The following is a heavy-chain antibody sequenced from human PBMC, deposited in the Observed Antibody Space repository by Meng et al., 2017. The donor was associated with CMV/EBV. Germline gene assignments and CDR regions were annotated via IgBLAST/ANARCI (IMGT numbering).Heavy chain of an antibody. CDR1: GFTFSSYW. V-gene: IGHV3-7*01. CDR2: IKQDGSEK. Sequence: GGSLRPSCAASGFTFSSYWMSWVRQAPGKGLEWVANIKQDGSEKYYVDSVKGRFTISRDNAKNSLYLQMNSLRAEDTAVYYCARSSGPRYFQHWGQGTLVTVSS. CDR3: ARSSGPRYFQH. J-gene: IGHJ1*01.